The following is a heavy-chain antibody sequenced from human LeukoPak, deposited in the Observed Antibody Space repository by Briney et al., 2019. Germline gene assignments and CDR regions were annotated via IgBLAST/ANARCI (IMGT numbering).Heavy chain of an antibody. V-gene: IGHV1-8*03. J-gene: IGHJ6*04. CDR3: ARAPYPYCSSTSCYKLDV. CDR1: GGTFSSYG. D-gene: IGHD2-2*02. Sequence: ASVKVSCKASGGTFSSYGISWVRQAPGQGLEWMGWMNPNSGNTGYAQKFQGRVTITRNTSISTAYMELSSLRSEDTAVYYCARAPYPYCSSTSCYKLDVWGKGTTVTVSS. CDR2: MNPNSGNT.